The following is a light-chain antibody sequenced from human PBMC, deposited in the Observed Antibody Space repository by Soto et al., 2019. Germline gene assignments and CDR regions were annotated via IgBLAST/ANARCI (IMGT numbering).Light chain of an antibody. J-gene: IGKJ4*01. V-gene: IGKV3-11*01. CDR2: DAS. CDR3: QQRTDWPPLT. Sequence: EIVLTQSPATLSLSPGESATLSCRASQNINTYLAWYQQKPGQPPRLLMFDASNRASGTPARFSGTGSGTDFTLPISSLEPEDFGVYYCQQRTDWPPLTFGGGTNVQIK. CDR1: QNINTY.